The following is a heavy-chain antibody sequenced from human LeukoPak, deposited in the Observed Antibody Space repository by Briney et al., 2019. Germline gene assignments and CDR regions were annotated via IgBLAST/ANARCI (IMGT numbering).Heavy chain of an antibody. V-gene: IGHV3-23*01. CDR3: AKGGGEDFDH. J-gene: IGHJ4*02. D-gene: IGHD3-10*01. CDR1: GFTFSGYA. CDR2: ISTTGGNT. Sequence: GGSLRLSCAASGFTFSGYAMSWVRQAPGKGLEWVSSISTTGGNTYYAESVKGRFTISRDNSTNTVFLQMSSLRAEDTALYYCAKGGGEDFDHWGQGALVTVSS.